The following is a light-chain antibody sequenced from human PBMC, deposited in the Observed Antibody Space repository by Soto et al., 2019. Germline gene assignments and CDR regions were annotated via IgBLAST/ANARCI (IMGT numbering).Light chain of an antibody. Sequence: QSVLTQPRSVSGSPGQSVTISCTGTSSDVGGYNYVSWYQQHPGKAPKLMIYDVSKRPSGVPDRFSGSKSGNTASLTISGLQAEDEADYYCFSYAGSYTFGVVFGGGTKVTVL. J-gene: IGLJ2*01. CDR1: SSDVGGYNY. CDR3: FSYAGSYTFGVV. CDR2: DVS. V-gene: IGLV2-11*01.